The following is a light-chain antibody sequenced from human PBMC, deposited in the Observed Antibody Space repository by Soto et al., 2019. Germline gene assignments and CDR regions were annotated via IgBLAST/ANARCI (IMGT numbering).Light chain of an antibody. CDR2: AAS. J-gene: IGKJ3*01. CDR3: LQHSASPYI. Sequence: DIQMTQSPSSLSASVGDRVTITCRASQDIRISLGWFQQKPGKPPRRLIFAASGLASGVPSRFSGTGSGTEFDLTISSLQPEDFATYYCLQHSASPYIFCHGATVDVK. CDR1: QDIRIS. V-gene: IGKV1-17*01.